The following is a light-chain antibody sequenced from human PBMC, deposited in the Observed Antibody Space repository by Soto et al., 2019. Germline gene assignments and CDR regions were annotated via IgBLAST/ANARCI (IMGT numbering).Light chain of an antibody. Sequence: DIPMTQSPSALSASVGDRVTITCRASQSIRTWLAWYQQKPGTAPRLLIYDASTLEGGVPSRFSGSGSGTEFTLTISSLQPDDFVTYYCQQYNSFSPLTFGGGTKVEVK. CDR1: QSIRTW. V-gene: IGKV1-5*01. CDR2: DAS. CDR3: QQYNSFSPLT. J-gene: IGKJ4*01.